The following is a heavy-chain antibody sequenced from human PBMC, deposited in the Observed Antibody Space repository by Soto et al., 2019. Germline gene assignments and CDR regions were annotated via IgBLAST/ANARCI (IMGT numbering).Heavy chain of an antibody. CDR1: GFIFDIYS. CDR3: ARDRGAASDIRYYYYGIDV. D-gene: IGHD3-10*01. V-gene: IGHV3-21*04. J-gene: IGHJ6*02. CDR2: ISSSSSYI. Sequence: EVQLVESGGGLVKPGGSLRLSCAASGFIFDIYSMTWVRQAPGKGLEWVSSISSSSSYIYYADSVKGRFTISRDNAENSLYLQMSRPRADDTAMYYCARDRGAASDIRYYYYGIDVWGQRTTVTVSS.